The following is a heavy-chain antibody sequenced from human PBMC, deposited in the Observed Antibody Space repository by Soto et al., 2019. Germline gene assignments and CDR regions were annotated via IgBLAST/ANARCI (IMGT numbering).Heavy chain of an antibody. CDR1: GYTFTGYY. V-gene: IGHV1-2*04. D-gene: IGHD3-10*01. CDR2: INPNSGGT. CDR3: ARDSGTMVRGVNGMDV. Sequence: GASVKVSCKASGYTFTGYYMHWVRQAPGQGLEWMGWINPNSGGTNYAQKFQGWVTMTRDTSISTAYMELSRLRSDDTAVYYCARDSGTMVRGVNGMDVWGQGTTVTVSS. J-gene: IGHJ6*02.